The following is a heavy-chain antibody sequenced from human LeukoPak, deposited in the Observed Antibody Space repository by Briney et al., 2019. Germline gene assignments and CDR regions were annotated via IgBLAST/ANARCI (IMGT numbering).Heavy chain of an antibody. V-gene: IGHV3-21*03. CDR1: GFAFNTYS. Sequence: PGGSLRLSCAASGFAFNTYSMNWVRQALGKGLEWVSFIFSSSTYIYYTDSVKGRFTISRDNAKNSLYLQMDNLRAEDTGVYYCAIFRPYYCSGGSCYSGNWFDPWGEGTLVTVSS. CDR3: AIFRPYYCSGGSCYSGNWFDP. CDR2: IFSSSTYI. D-gene: IGHD2-15*01. J-gene: IGHJ5*02.